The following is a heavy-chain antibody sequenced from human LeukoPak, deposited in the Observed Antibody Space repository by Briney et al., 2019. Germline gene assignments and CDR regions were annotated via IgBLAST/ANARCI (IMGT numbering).Heavy chain of an antibody. CDR3: ARSGYEPYYGSGAYYMDV. D-gene: IGHD3-10*01. J-gene: IGHJ6*03. CDR1: GGTFSSYA. V-gene: IGHV1-69*05. CDR2: IIPIFGTA. Sequence: SVKVSCKASGGTFSSYAISWVRQAPGQGLEWMGRIIPIFGTANYAQKFQGRVTITTDESTSTAYMELSSLRSEDAAVYYCARSGYEPYYGSGAYYMDVWGKGTTVTVSS.